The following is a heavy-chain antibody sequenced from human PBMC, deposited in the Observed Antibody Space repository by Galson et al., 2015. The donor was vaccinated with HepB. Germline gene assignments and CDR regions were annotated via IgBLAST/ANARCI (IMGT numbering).Heavy chain of an antibody. CDR2: ISGYNGNT. CDR3: ARDLYCGGDCYYQDFRYFDL. Sequence: SVKVSCKASGYTFTNYGISWVRQAPGQGLEWMGWISGYNGNTNHAQKFQGRVTMTTDTSTSTACMELRSLRSDDTAVYYCARDLYCGGDCYYQDFRYFDLWGRGTLVTVSS. V-gene: IGHV1-18*04. D-gene: IGHD2-21*02. J-gene: IGHJ2*01. CDR1: GYTFTNYG.